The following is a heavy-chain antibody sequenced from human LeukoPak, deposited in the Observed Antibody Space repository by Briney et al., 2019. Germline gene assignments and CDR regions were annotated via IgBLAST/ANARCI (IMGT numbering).Heavy chain of an antibody. CDR1: GFTFSSYS. V-gene: IGHV3-21*01. CDR2: ISSSSSYI. CDR3: AREGSGGANFSFDY. Sequence: GGSLRLSCAASGFTFSSYSMNWVRQAPGKGLEWVSSISSSSSYIYYADSVKGRFTISRDNAKNSLYLQMISLRAEDTAVYYCAREGSGGANFSFDYWGQGTLVTVSS. D-gene: IGHD1-26*01. J-gene: IGHJ4*02.